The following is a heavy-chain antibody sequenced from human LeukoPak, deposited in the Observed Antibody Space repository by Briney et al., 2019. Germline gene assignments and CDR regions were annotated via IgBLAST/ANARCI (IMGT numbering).Heavy chain of an antibody. J-gene: IGHJ4*02. Sequence: ASVKVSCKASGYTFTGYYLHRVRQAPGQGLEWMAWINPNSGGTNYTQKFQGRVTVTRDTSISTAYMELSSLRSDDTAVYYCATYSGSYSTDYWGQGTLVTVS. CDR1: GYTFTGYY. CDR3: ATYSGSYSTDY. V-gene: IGHV1-2*02. CDR2: INPNSGGT. D-gene: IGHD1-26*01.